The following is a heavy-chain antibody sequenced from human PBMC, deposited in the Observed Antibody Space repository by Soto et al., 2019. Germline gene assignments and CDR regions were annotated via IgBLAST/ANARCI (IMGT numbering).Heavy chain of an antibody. CDR3: ARVNPGQWLVKY. D-gene: IGHD6-19*01. Sequence: PSETLSLTCTVSGGSISSGGYYWSWIRQHPVKGLEWIGYIYYSGTTYYNPSLKSRVTISVDTSKNQFSLKLTYVTAADTAVYYCARVNPGQWLVKYWGQGTLVTVSS. V-gene: IGHV4-31*03. CDR1: GGSISSGGYY. J-gene: IGHJ4*02. CDR2: IYYSGTT.